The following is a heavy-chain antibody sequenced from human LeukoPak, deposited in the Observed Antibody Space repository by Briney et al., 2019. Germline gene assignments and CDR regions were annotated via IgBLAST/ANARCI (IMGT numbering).Heavy chain of an antibody. D-gene: IGHD3-10*01. V-gene: IGHV3-21*01. Sequence: GGSLRLSCAASGFTFSSYSMNWVRQAPGKGLEWVSSISSSSSNIYYADSVKGRFTISRDNAKNSLYLQMNSLRAEDTAVYYCARGSLWFGELSPGDVWGKGTTVTVSS. J-gene: IGHJ6*04. CDR3: ARGSLWFGELSPGDV. CDR1: GFTFSSYS. CDR2: ISSSSSNI.